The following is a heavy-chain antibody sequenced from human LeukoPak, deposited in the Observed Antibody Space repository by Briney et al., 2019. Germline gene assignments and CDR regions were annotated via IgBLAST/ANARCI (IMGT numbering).Heavy chain of an antibody. V-gene: IGHV1-69*02. Sequence: SVKVSCKASGGTFSSYTISWVRQAPGQGLEWMGRIIPILGIANYAQKFQGRVTITADKSTSTAYMELSSLRFEDTAVYYCARAQDSSGYDAFDIWGQGTMVTVSS. CDR3: ARAQDSSGYDAFDI. D-gene: IGHD3-22*01. CDR2: IIPILGIA. J-gene: IGHJ3*02. CDR1: GGTFSSYT.